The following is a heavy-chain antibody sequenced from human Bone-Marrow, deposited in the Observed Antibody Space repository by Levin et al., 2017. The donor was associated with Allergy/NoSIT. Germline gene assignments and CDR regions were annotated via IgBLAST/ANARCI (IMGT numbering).Heavy chain of an antibody. V-gene: IGHV5-10-1*01. CDR2: IDPTDSYS. CDR1: GYSFTSYW. Sequence: KVSCKGSGYSFTSYWISWVRQMPGKGLEWMGRIDPTDSYSSYSPSFQGHVTISADRSISTAYLQWSSLKASDTAMYYCATLDSAAAGIDYWGQGTLVTVSS. D-gene: IGHD6-13*01. CDR3: ATLDSAAAGIDY. J-gene: IGHJ4*02.